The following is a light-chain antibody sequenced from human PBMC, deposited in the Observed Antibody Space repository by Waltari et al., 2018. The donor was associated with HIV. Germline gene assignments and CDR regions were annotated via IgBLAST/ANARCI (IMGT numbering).Light chain of an antibody. CDR2: DVS. J-gene: IGLJ1*01. Sequence: QSALTQPASVSGSPGPSLTISCTGTSSDVGGYIYVSWYQQHPGKAPKLMIYDVSNRPSGVSNRFSGSKSGNTASLTISGLQAEDEADYYCSSYTSSSTYVFGTGTKVT. CDR3: SSYTSSSTYV. V-gene: IGLV2-14*03. CDR1: SSDVGGYIY.